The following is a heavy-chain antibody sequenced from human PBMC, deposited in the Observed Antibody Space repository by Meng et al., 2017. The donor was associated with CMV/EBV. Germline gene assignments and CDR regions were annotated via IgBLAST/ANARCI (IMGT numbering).Heavy chain of an antibody. CDR3: ARWNSSSWYLYNWFDP. CDR1: GFTFSDYY. V-gene: IGHV3-11*01. J-gene: IGHJ5*02. CDR2: ISSSGSTI. D-gene: IGHD6-13*01. Sequence: GESLKISCAASGFTFSDYYMSWIRQAPGKGLEWVSYISSSGSTIYYADSVKGRFTISRDNAKNSLYLQMNSLRAEDTAVYYCARWNSSSWYLYNWFDPWGQGTLVTVSS.